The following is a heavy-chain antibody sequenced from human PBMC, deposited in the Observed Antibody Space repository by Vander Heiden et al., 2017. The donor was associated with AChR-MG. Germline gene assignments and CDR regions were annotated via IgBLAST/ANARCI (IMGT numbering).Heavy chain of an antibody. J-gene: IGHJ3*02. CDR2: IITTFGTA. Sequence: QVQLVQSGAEVKKPGSSVKVSCQASGGTFSSYAISWVRQAPGQGREWMGGIITTFGTANYAQKFQGRVTITADESTSTAYMELSSLRSEDTAVYYCARGRARVVVSSRLGGAFDIWGQGTMVTVSS. CDR3: ARGRARVVVSSRLGGAFDI. V-gene: IGHV1-69*01. CDR1: GGTFSSYA. D-gene: IGHD3-22*01.